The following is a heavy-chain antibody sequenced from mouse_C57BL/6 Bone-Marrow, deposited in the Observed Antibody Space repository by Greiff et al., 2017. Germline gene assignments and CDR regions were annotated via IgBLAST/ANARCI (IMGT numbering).Heavy chain of an antibody. J-gene: IGHJ2*01. CDR1: GYTFTDYE. D-gene: IGHD3-3*01. CDR3: TTGRVDY. Sequence: VQLQESGAELVRPGASVTLSCKASGYTFTDYEMHWVKQTPVHGLEWIGAIDPETGGTAYNQKFKGKAILTADKSSSTAYMELRSLTSEDTAVYYCTTGRVDYWGQGTTRTVSS. V-gene: IGHV1-15*01. CDR2: IDPETGGT.